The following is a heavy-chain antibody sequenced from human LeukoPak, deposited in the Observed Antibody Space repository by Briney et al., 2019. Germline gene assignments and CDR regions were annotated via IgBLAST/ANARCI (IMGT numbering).Heavy chain of an antibody. CDR1: GYTFTSYD. CDR2: MNPNSGNT. V-gene: IGHV1-8*01. D-gene: IGHD2-2*01. J-gene: IGHJ5*02. Sequence: ASVKVSCKASGYTFTSYDINWVRQATGQGLEWVGWMNPNSGNTGYAQKFQGRVTMTRNTSISTAYMELSSLRSEDTAVYYCARGGDCSSTSCYYNWFDPWGQGTLVTVSS. CDR3: ARGGDCSSTSCYYNWFDP.